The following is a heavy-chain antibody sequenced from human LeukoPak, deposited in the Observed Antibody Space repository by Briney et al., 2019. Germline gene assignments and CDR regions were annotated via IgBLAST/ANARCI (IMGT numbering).Heavy chain of an antibody. D-gene: IGHD1-26*01. V-gene: IGHV1-69*05. CDR3: ARVFARSGEISGSYYYY. CDR2: TIPIFGTA. Sequence: SVKVSCKASGGTFSSYAINWVRQAPGQGLEWMRGTIPIFGTANYAQKFQGRVAITTDASTSTAYLDLSSLRSDDTAVYYCARVFARSGEISGSYYYYWGQGTQVTVSS. J-gene: IGHJ4*02. CDR1: GGTFSSYA.